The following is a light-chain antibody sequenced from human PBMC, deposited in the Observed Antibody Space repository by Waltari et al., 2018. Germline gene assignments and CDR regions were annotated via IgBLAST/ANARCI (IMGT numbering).Light chain of an antibody. V-gene: IGLV4-69*01. CDR1: SGHSSNT. CDR3: QTGGHGTWV. CDR2: VNSDGTH. J-gene: IGLJ3*02. Sequence: QLVLTQSPSASASLGAPIKLTCTLSSGHSSNTIAWLQQQPERGPRYLMKVNSDGTHSKGDDIPDRFSGSSSGAERYLTISSLQSEDEADYYCQTGGHGTWVFGGGTKVTVL.